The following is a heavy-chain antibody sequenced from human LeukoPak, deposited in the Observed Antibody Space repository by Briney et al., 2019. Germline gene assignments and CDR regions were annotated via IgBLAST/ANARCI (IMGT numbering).Heavy chain of an antibody. Sequence: SQTLSLTCAVSGGSISSGGYSWSWIRQPPGKGLEWIGYIYHSGSTYYNPSLKSRVTISVDRSKNQFSLKLSSVTAADTAVYYCASVSSWSNYYYGTDVWGKGTTVTVSS. D-gene: IGHD6-13*01. J-gene: IGHJ6*04. CDR3: ASVSSWSNYYYGTDV. V-gene: IGHV4-30-2*01. CDR2: IYHSGST. CDR1: GGSISSGGYS.